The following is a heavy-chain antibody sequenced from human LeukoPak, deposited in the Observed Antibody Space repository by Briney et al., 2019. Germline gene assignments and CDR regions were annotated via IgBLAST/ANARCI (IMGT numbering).Heavy chain of an antibody. Sequence: SETLSLTCTVYGGSISSGDYYWSWIRQPPGKGLEWIGYIYYSGSTYYNPSLKSRVTISVDTSKNQFSLKLSSVTAADTAVYYCARAVGDYGLDYWGQGTLVTVSS. CDR2: IYYSGST. CDR3: ARAVGDYGLDY. CDR1: GGSISSGDYY. J-gene: IGHJ4*02. V-gene: IGHV4-30-4*08. D-gene: IGHD4-17*01.